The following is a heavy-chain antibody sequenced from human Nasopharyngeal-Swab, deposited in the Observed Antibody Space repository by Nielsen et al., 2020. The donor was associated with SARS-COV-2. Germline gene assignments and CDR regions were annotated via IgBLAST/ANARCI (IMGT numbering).Heavy chain of an antibody. CDR3: ARNVYYYDARTLDY. CDR1: GFTFDDYA. V-gene: IGHV3-9*01. J-gene: IGHJ4*02. CDR2: ISWNSGSI. Sequence: GGSLRLSCAASGFTFDDYAMHWVRQAPGKGLEWVSGISWNSGSIGYADSVKGRFTISRDNSKNTLYLQMNSLRAEDTAVYYCARNVYYYDARTLDYWGQGTLVTVSS. D-gene: IGHD3-22*01.